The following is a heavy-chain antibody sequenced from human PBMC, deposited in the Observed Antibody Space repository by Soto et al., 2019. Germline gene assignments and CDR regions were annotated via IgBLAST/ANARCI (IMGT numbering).Heavy chain of an antibody. Sequence: SETLSPTRAVYCVPFNAYYWGWIPRPPGKGLEWIGEINHSGSTNYNPSLKSRVTLSVDTSTNQFSLKLSSVTAADTAVYFCASLETGAPRASDYWGQGTLVTVSS. CDR3: ASLETGAPRASDY. V-gene: IGHV4-34*01. D-gene: IGHD7-27*01. CDR1: CVPFNAYY. J-gene: IGHJ4*02. CDR2: INHSGST.